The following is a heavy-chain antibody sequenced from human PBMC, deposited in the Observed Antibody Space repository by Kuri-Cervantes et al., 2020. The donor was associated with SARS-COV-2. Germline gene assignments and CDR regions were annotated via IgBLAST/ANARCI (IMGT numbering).Heavy chain of an antibody. J-gene: IGHJ4*02. Sequence: GESLKISCAASGFTFSGSAMHWVRQASGKGLEWVGRIRSKANSYATAYAASVKGRFTISRDDSKNTAYLQMNSLKTEDTAVYYCARGSGRWRLDYWGQGTLVTVSS. CDR2: IRSKANSYAT. V-gene: IGHV3-73*01. D-gene: IGHD1-26*01. CDR1: GFTFSGSA. CDR3: ARGSGRWRLDY.